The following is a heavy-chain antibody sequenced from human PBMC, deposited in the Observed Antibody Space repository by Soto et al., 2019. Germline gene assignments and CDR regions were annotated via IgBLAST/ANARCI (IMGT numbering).Heavy chain of an antibody. J-gene: IGHJ3*02. Sequence: PSETLSLTCTVSGGSISSGDYYWSWIRQPPGKGLEWIGYIYYSGSTYYNPSLKSRVTISVDTSKNQLSLKLSSVTAADTAVYYCARAPPLKYTYGLRGAFDIWGQGTMVTVSS. D-gene: IGHD5-18*01. CDR3: ARAPPLKYTYGLRGAFDI. CDR2: IYYSGST. CDR1: GGSISSGDYY. V-gene: IGHV4-30-4*01.